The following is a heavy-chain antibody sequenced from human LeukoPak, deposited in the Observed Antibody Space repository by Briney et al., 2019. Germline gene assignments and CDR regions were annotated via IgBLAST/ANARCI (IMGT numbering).Heavy chain of an antibody. V-gene: IGHV1-24*01. J-gene: IGHJ4*02. CDR1: GYTLTELS. D-gene: IGHD5-18*01. Sequence: GASVKVSCKVSGYTLTELSMHWVRQAPGKGLEWMGGFDPEDDEIIYAQRFQGRVTMTEDASTDTAYMELRSLRSEDTAVYYCARGRGAMDPFDYWGQGTLVTVSS. CDR3: ARGRGAMDPFDY. CDR2: FDPEDDEI.